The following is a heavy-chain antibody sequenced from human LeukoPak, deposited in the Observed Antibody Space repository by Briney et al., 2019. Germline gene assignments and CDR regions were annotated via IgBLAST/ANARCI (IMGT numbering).Heavy chain of an antibody. J-gene: IGHJ4*02. V-gene: IGHV1-24*01. CDR2: FDPEDGET. D-gene: IGHD6-13*01. CDR3: ATCSSSWPLDFDY. CDR1: GYTLTELS. Sequence: ASVKVSCKVSGYTLTELSMHWVRQAPGKGLEWMGGFDPEDGETIYAQKYQGRVTMTEDTSTDTAYMELSSLRSEDTAVYYCATCSSSWPLDFDYWGQGTLVTVSS.